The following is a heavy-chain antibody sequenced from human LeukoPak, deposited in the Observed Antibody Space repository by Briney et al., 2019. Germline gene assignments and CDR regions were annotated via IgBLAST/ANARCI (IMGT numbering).Heavy chain of an antibody. CDR1: GFTFSDYY. D-gene: IGHD3-3*01. CDR3: ARDRSIFGVVIAYYYYGMDV. V-gene: IGHV3-11*01. Sequence: GGSLRLSCAASGFTFSDYYMSWIRQAPGKALEWVSYISSSGSTIYYADSVKGRFTISRDNAKNSLYLQMNSLRAEDTAVYYCARDRSIFGVVIAYYYYGMDVWGQGTTVTVSS. CDR2: ISSSGSTI. J-gene: IGHJ6*02.